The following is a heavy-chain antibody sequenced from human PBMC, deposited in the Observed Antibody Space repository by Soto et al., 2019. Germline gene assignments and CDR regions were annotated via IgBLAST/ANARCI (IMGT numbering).Heavy chain of an antibody. V-gene: IGHV1-3*01. J-gene: IGHJ1*01. CDR3: ACEQQLATFQH. CDR2: INAGSGNT. D-gene: IGHD6-13*01. Sequence: QVQLVQSGAEVKKPGASVKVSCKASGYTFTNYAIHWVRQAPGQRLEWMGWINAGSGNTKYSQRFEGRVSITRDTSASTAYMEVSSLTSEDTAVYYCACEQQLATFQHWGQGTLVTVSS. CDR1: GYTFTNYA.